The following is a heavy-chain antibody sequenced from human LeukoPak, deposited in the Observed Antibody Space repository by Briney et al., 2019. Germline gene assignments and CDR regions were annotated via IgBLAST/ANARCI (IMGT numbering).Heavy chain of an antibody. Sequence: GGSLRLSCAASGFTFSSYSMNWVRQAPGKGLEWVSSISSSSSYIYYADSVKGRFTISRDNAKNSLYLQMNSLRAEDTAVYYCARVLSTTVVTPGFDYWGKGTLVTVSS. J-gene: IGHJ4*02. CDR1: GFTFSSYS. D-gene: IGHD4-23*01. CDR2: ISSSSSYI. V-gene: IGHV3-21*01. CDR3: ARVLSTTVVTPGFDY.